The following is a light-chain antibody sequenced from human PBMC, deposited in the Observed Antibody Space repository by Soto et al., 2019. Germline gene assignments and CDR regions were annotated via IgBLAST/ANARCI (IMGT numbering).Light chain of an antibody. CDR2: SNN. CDR3: SSYTTTTLEV. CDR1: SSNIGSNT. Sequence: QSVLTQPPSASGTPGQRVTISCSGSSSNIGSNTVNWYQQLPGTAPKLLIYSNNQRPSGVPDRFSGSKSGTSASLAISGLQSEDEADYYCSSYTTTTLEVFGTGTKVTVL. V-gene: IGLV1-44*01. J-gene: IGLJ1*01.